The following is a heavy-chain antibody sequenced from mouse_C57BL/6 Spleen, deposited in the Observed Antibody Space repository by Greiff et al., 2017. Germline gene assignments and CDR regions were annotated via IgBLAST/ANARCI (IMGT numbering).Heavy chain of an antibody. CDR1: GYTFTSYW. Sequence: QVQLQQPGAELVKPGASVKLSCKASGYTFTSYWMHWVKQRPGQGLEWIGMIHPNSGSTNYNEKFKSKATLTADKSSSTAYMQLSSLTSEDSAVYYCARDYGSGYFDYWGQGTTLTVSS. CDR3: ARDYGSGYFDY. J-gene: IGHJ2*01. V-gene: IGHV1-64*01. D-gene: IGHD1-1*01. CDR2: IHPNSGST.